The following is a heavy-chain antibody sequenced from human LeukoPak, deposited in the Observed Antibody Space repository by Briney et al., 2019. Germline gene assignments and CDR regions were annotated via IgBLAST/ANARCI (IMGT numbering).Heavy chain of an antibody. D-gene: IGHD4-17*01. CDR3: AKDAEATVTTRGQYNWFDP. J-gene: IGHJ5*02. V-gene: IGHV3-30*18. Sequence: GRSLRLSCAAFGFIFSSNGMHWVRQATGKGLEWVAVISYDGSNKYYADSVKGRFTISRDNSRNTLYLQMNSLRAEDTAVYYCAKDAEATVTTRGQYNWFDPWGQGTLVTVSS. CDR1: GFIFSSNG. CDR2: ISYDGSNK.